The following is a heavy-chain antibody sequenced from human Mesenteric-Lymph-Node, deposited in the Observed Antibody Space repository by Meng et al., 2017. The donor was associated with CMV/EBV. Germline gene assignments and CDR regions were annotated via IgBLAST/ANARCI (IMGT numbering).Heavy chain of an antibody. CDR1: GGSISNTTYY. D-gene: IGHD1-14*01. V-gene: IGHV4-39*07. Sequence: SETLSLTCIVSGGSISNTTYYWGWIRQPPGKGLEWIGSVYYTGSTYYNPSLKSRVTMSIDTSKNQFSLKLSSVTAADTAVYYCARVRTRSLRAPDAFDIWGQGTMVTVSS. CDR2: VYYTGST. J-gene: IGHJ3*02. CDR3: ARVRTRSLRAPDAFDI.